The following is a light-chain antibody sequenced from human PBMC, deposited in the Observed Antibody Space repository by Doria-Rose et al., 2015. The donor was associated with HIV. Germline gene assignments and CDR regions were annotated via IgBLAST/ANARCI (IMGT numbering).Light chain of an antibody. CDR3: NSYTTSSTHNYV. CDR1: SSDVGGFGY. J-gene: IGLJ1*01. V-gene: IGLV2-14*03. Sequence: QPVLTQSASVSGSPGQSITISCTGTSSDVGGFGYVSWYQQHPGKAPKLMIYDVSNRPSGVSNRFSGSKSGDTASLIISGPQAEDEADYYCNSYTTSSTHNYVFGTGTKVTVL. CDR2: DVS.